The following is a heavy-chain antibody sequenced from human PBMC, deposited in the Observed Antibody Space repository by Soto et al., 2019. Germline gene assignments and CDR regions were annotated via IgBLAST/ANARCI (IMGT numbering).Heavy chain of an antibody. V-gene: IGHV3-48*02. CDR1: GFTFSSYS. D-gene: IGHD1-26*01. CDR2: ISSSSTI. J-gene: IGHJ3*02. CDR3: ARESGSWYDAFDI. Sequence: LRLSCAASGFTFSSYSMNWVRQAPGKGLEWVSYISSSSTIYYADSVKGRFTISRDNAKNSLYLQMNSLRDEDTAVYYCARESGSWYDAFDIWGQGTMVTVSS.